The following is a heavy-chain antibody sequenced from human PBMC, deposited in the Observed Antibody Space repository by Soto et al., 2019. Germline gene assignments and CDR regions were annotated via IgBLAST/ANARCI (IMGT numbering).Heavy chain of an antibody. CDR3: AAPYYDFWSVYPPPDV. CDR2: ISSSSSTI. V-gene: IGHV3-48*02. Sequence: EVPLVESGGGLVQPGGSLRLSCAASGFTFSSYSMNWVRQAPGKGLEWVSYISSSSSTIYYADSVKGRFTISRDNAKTTLYLQMNSLRDEDTAVYYCAAPYYDFWSVYPPPDVWGQGTLVTVSS. CDR1: GFTFSSYS. J-gene: IGHJ4*02. D-gene: IGHD3-3*01.